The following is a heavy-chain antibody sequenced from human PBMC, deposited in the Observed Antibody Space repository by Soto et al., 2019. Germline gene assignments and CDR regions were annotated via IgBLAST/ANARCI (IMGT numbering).Heavy chain of an antibody. CDR2: ISYDGSNE. CDR1: GFTFSNYG. Sequence: AGGSLRLSCAGAGFTFSNYGMDWVRQAPGKGLEWVAVISYDGSNEYYADSVKGRFTISRDNSKDTLYLQMNSLRPEDTAVYFCVKARAPLVVPFDSWGQGTLVTVSS. J-gene: IGHJ4*02. D-gene: IGHD2-2*01. CDR3: VKARAPLVVPFDS. V-gene: IGHV3-30*18.